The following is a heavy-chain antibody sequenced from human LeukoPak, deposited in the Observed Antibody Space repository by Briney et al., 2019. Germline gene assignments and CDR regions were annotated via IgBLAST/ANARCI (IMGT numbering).Heavy chain of an antibody. CDR3: AKGVYSYGYALYAFDI. CDR1: GFTFSSYA. V-gene: IGHV3-23*01. J-gene: IGHJ3*02. Sequence: GGSLRPSCAASGFTFSSYAMSWVRQAPGKGLEWVSAISGSGGSTYYADSVKGRFTISRDNSKNTLYLQMNSLRAEDTAVYYCAKGVYSYGYALYAFDIWGQGTMVTVSS. D-gene: IGHD5-18*01. CDR2: ISGSGGST.